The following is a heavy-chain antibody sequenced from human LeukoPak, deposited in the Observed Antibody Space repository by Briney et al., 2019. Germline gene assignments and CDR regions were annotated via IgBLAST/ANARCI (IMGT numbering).Heavy chain of an antibody. CDR1: GFTFSSYS. Sequence: GGSLRLSCAASGFTFSSYSMNWVRQAPGKGLEWVSYISSSSSTIYYADSVKGRCTISRDNAKNSLYLQMNSLRAEDTAVYYCARGNGYNLDAFDIWGQGTMVTVSS. J-gene: IGHJ3*02. V-gene: IGHV3-48*01. CDR3: ARGNGYNLDAFDI. CDR2: ISSSSSTI. D-gene: IGHD5-24*01.